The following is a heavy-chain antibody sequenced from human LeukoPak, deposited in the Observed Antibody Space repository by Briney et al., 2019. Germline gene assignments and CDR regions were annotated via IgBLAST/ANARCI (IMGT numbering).Heavy chain of an antibody. CDR3: ARRITMVRGVTPPLNWFDP. CDR2: ISAYNGNT. CDR1: GYTFTSYG. Sequence: ASVKVSFKASGYTFTSYGISWVRQAPGQGLEWMGWISAYNGNTNYAQKLQGRVTMTTDTSTSTAYMELRSLRSDDTAVYYCARRITMVRGVTPPLNWFDPWGQGTLVTVSS. J-gene: IGHJ5*02. V-gene: IGHV1-18*01. D-gene: IGHD3-10*01.